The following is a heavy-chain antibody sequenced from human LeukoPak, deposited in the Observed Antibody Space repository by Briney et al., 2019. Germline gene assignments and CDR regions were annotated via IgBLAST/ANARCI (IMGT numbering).Heavy chain of an antibody. Sequence: SEKVSCKASGGTFSSYAISWVRQAPGQGLEWMGGIIPIFGTANYAQKFQGRVTITTDESTSTAYMELSSLRSEDTAVYYCARVGLDTAMVTGYWFDPWGQGTLVTVSS. CDR3: ARVGLDTAMVTGYWFDP. CDR1: GGTFSSYA. CDR2: IIPIFGTA. D-gene: IGHD5-18*01. V-gene: IGHV1-69*05. J-gene: IGHJ5*02.